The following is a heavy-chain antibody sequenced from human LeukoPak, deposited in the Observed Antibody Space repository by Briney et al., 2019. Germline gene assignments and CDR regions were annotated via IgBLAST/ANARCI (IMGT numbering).Heavy chain of an antibody. CDR2: ISYDGSNK. CDR3: AKDMRYSSSLRGSYYYYYGMDV. Sequence: GGSLRLSCAASGFTFSSYGMHWVRQAPGKGLEWVAVISYDGSNKYYADSVKGRFTISRGNSKNTLYLQMNSLRAEDTAVYYCAKDMRYSSSLRGSYYYYYGMDVWGQGTTVTVSS. V-gene: IGHV3-30*18. J-gene: IGHJ6*02. CDR1: GFTFSSYG. D-gene: IGHD6-6*01.